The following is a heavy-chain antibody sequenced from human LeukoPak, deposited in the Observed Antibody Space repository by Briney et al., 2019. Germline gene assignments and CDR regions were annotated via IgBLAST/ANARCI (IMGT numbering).Heavy chain of an antibody. V-gene: IGHV4-4*02. CDR1: GGSISSSNW. D-gene: IGHD3-10*01. CDR2: IYHSGST. CDR3: ARDKGVFFGSGSYRQPPMA. J-gene: IGHJ5*02. Sequence: PSGTLSLTCAVSGGSISSSNWWSWVRQPPGKGLEWIGGIYHSGSTNYNPSLKSRVTVSVDKSKNQFSLKLSSVTAADTAVYYCARDKGVFFGSGSYRQPPMAWGQGTLVIVSS.